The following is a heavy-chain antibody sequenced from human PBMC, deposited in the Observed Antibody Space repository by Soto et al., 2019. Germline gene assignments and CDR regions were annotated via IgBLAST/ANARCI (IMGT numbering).Heavy chain of an antibody. Sequence: QVQLQESGPGLVKPSQTLSLTCTVSGGSISSGGYYWSWIRQHPGKGLEWIGYIYYSGSTYYNPSLKSRVTISVDTGKNQFSLKLSSVTAADTVVYYCARANEESSGWYKGNAFDIWGQGTMVTVSS. CDR3: ARANEESSGWYKGNAFDI. V-gene: IGHV4-31*03. J-gene: IGHJ3*02. CDR2: IYYSGST. D-gene: IGHD6-19*01. CDR1: GGSISSGGYY.